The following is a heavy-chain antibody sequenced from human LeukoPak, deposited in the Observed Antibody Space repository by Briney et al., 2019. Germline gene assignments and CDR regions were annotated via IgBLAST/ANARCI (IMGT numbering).Heavy chain of an antibody. CDR2: ISYDGSNK. J-gene: IGHJ4*02. CDR3: ARGIYGDYDYFDY. D-gene: IGHD4-17*01. CDR1: GFTFSSYA. Sequence: GGSLRLSCAASGFTFSSYAMHWVRQAPGKGLEWVAVISYDGSNKYYADSVKGRFTISRDNSKNTLYLQMNSLRAEDTAVYYCARGIYGDYDYFDYWGQGTLVTVSS. V-gene: IGHV3-30-3*01.